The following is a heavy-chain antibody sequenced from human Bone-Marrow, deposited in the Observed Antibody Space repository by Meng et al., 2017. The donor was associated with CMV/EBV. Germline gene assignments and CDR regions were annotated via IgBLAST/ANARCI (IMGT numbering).Heavy chain of an antibody. CDR2: INSDGSST. V-gene: IGHV3-74*01. D-gene: IGHD3-3*01. J-gene: IGHJ6*02. Sequence: GESLKISCAASGFTFSSYWMHWVRQAPGKGLVWVSRINSDGSSTSYADSVKGRFTISRDNAKNSLYLQMNSLRAEDTAVYYCARVGGSPYYDFWSGYNYYYGMDVWGQGTTVTVSS. CDR1: GFTFSSYW. CDR3: ARVGGSPYYDFWSGYNYYYGMDV.